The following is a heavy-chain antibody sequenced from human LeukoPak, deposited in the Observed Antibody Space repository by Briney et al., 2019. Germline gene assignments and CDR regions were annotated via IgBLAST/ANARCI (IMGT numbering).Heavy chain of an antibody. V-gene: IGHV3-21*01. J-gene: IGHJ3*02. CDR1: GFSFSSYS. Sequence: GGSLILSCAASGFSFSSYSMKWVRQAPGKGREWVSSISSGSNYIYYADSVKGRFTISRDNAKNSLYLQMNSLRAEDTAVYYCARVSILIVPYYAFDIWGQGTMVTVSS. CDR3: ARVSILIVPYYAFDI. CDR2: ISSGSNYI. D-gene: IGHD2/OR15-2a*01.